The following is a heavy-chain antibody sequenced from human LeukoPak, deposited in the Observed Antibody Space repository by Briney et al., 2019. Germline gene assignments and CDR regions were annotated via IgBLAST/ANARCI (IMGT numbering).Heavy chain of an antibody. J-gene: IGHJ4*02. Sequence: PGRSLRLSCAASGFTFSTYAMTWVRQAPGKGLEWVSTINRNGDNTYYVDSVKGRFTISRDNSKNTLYLQMNSLRAEDTAVYYCTKNVGAYSGSHIDYWGQGTLVTVSS. V-gene: IGHV3-23*01. CDR1: GFTFSTYA. CDR3: TKNVGAYSGSHIDY. D-gene: IGHD1-26*01. CDR2: INRNGDNT.